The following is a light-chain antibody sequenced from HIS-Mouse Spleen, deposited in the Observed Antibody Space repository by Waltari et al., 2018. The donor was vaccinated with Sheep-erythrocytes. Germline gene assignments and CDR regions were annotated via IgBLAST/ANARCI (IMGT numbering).Light chain of an antibody. V-gene: IGKV1-39*01. CDR1: QSISSY. CDR2: AAS. Sequence: DIQMTQSPSSLAASVGDRVTITCRASQSISSYLNWYQQKPGKAPKLLMYAASSWQSGVPSRFSGSGSGTDFTLTISSLQPEEFATYYCQQSYSTPRTFGQGTKVEIK. CDR3: QQSYSTPRT. J-gene: IGKJ1*01.